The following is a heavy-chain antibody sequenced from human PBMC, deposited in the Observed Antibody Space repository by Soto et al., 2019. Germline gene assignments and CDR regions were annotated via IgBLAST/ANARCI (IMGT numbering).Heavy chain of an antibody. Sequence: QVQLVESGGGVVQPGRSLRLSCAASGFTFSSYAMHWVRQAPGKGLEWVAVISYDGSNKYYADSVKGRFTISRDNSKNTRYLQMNSLRAEDTAVYYCARDRAAGTTSGCDYWGQGTLVTVSS. J-gene: IGHJ4*02. V-gene: IGHV3-30-3*01. CDR1: GFTFSSYA. D-gene: IGHD1-1*01. CDR3: ARDRAAGTTSGCDY. CDR2: ISYDGSNK.